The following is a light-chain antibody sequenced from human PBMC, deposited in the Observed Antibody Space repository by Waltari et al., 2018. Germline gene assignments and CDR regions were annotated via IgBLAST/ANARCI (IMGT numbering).Light chain of an antibody. J-gene: IGLJ1*01. CDR1: RSDVGNYNH. V-gene: IGLV2-23*02. Sequence: QSALTQPASVSGSPGQSITISCTGTRSDVGNYNHVSWYQQHPGKAPKVIIYEVTQRPSGSSTRFSGSKSANTASLTISGLQAEDEATYYCCSYAGSGTYVFGSGTTVTVL. CDR2: EVT. CDR3: CSYAGSGTYV.